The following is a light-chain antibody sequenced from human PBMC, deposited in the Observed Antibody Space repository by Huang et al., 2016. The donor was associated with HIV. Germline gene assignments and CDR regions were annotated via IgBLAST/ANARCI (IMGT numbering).Light chain of an antibody. CDR1: QSLLHTKGYNY. Sequence: EIVMIQAPVTLHVTPGEPASISCRSSQSLLHTKGYNYLDWYVQKPGQSPQLLIYLGSKRAAGVPERCTGSGSGTDFTLRISTVEAEDAGVYFCMQGLQSWTFGQGTKVEIE. V-gene: IGKV2-28*01. CDR3: MQGLQSWT. CDR2: LGS. J-gene: IGKJ1*01.